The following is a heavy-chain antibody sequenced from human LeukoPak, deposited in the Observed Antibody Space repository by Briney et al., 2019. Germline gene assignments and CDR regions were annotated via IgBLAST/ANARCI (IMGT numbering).Heavy chain of an antibody. V-gene: IGHV3-33*01. Sequence: GGSLRLSCAASGFTFNSYGIHWVRQAPGKGLEWVAFIWYDGSNKYYADSVKGRFTISRDNSKNTLYLQMNSLRAEDTAVYYCARARTTRGFDYWGQGTLVTVSS. CDR1: GFTFNSYG. CDR3: ARARTTRGFDY. D-gene: IGHD4-17*01. J-gene: IGHJ4*02. CDR2: IWYDGSNK.